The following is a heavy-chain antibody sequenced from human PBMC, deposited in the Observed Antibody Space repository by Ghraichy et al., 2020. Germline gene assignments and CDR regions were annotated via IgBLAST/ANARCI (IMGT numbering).Heavy chain of an antibody. J-gene: IGHJ3*02. D-gene: IGHD3-22*01. CDR3: ARGQTSYYYDSSFGDDAFDI. Sequence: SETLSLTCAVYGGSFSGYYWSWIRQPPGKGLEWIGEINHSGSTNYNPSLKSRVTISVDTSKNQFSLKLSSVTAADTAVYYCARGQTSYYYDSSFGDDAFDIWGQGTMVTVSS. CDR1: GGSFSGYY. V-gene: IGHV4-34*01. CDR2: INHSGST.